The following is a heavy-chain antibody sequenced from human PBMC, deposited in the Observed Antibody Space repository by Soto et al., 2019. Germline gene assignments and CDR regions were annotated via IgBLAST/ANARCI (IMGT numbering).Heavy chain of an antibody. J-gene: IGHJ3*02. CDR3: AVLDGWYGYSYGDAFDI. Sequence: SETLSLTCAVYGGSFSGYYWSWIRQPPGKGLEWIGEINHSGSTNYNPSLKSRVTISVDTSKNQFSLKLSSVTAADTAVYYCAVLDGWYGYSYGDAFDIWGQGTMVTVSS. V-gene: IGHV4-34*01. CDR1: GGSFSGYY. CDR2: INHSGST. D-gene: IGHD5-18*01.